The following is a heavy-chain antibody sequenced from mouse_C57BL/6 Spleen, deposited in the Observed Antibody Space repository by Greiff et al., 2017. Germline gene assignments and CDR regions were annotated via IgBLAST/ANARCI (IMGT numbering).Heavy chain of an antibody. V-gene: IGHV5-16*01. CDR3: ARSDYDYEFAY. CDR2: INYDGSST. J-gene: IGHJ3*01. Sequence: EVHLVESEGGLVQPGSSMKLSCTASGFTFSDYYMAWVRQVPEKGLEWVANINYDGSSTYYLDSLKSRFIISRDNAKNTLYMQKSSLKSEDTATYYCARSDYDYEFAYWGQGTLVTVSA. D-gene: IGHD2-4*01. CDR1: GFTFSDYY.